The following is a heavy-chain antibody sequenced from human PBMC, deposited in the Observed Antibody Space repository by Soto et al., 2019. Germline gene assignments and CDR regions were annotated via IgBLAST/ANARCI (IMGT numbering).Heavy chain of an antibody. CDR3: XXXXXXXGDYGGYYFDY. CDR1: GGSVSSGSYY. V-gene: IGHV4-61*01. CDR2: VYYSGST. J-gene: IGHJ4*02. Sequence: QVQLQESGPGLVKPSETLSLTCTVSGGSVSSGSYYWSWIRQPPGKVLEWIGYVYYSGSTNYNLXXXXXXXXXXXXXXXXXXXXXXXXXXXXXXXXXXXXXXXXXGDYGGYYFDYWGQGTLVTV.